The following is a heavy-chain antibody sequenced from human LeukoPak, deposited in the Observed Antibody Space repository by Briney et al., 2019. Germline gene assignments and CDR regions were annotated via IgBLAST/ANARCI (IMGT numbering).Heavy chain of an antibody. CDR2: ISTRGGS. Sequence: SETLSLTCAISGGSITGYFWSWIRQPAGKGLEWVGRISTRGGSNYNPSLKSRVTMSVDTSKNQFSLNLRSVTAADTAMYYCARDRDPDCNSPRCYDWLDSWGQGALVTVSS. CDR3: ARDRDPDCNSPRCYDWLDS. D-gene: IGHD2-2*01. V-gene: IGHV4-4*07. CDR1: GGSITGYF. J-gene: IGHJ5*01.